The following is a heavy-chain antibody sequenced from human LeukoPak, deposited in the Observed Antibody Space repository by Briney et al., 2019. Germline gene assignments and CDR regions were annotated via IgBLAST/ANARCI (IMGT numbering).Heavy chain of an antibody. V-gene: IGHV4-34*01. CDR2: INHSGST. CDR3: ARGQLWLRLYWFDP. J-gene: IGHJ5*02. CDR1: GGSISSYY. Sequence: SETLSLTCTVSGGSISSYYWSWIRQPPGKGLEWIGEINHSGSTNYNPPLKSRVTISVDTSKNQFSLKLSSVTAADTAVYYCARGQLWLRLYWFDPWGQGTLVTVSS. D-gene: IGHD5-18*01.